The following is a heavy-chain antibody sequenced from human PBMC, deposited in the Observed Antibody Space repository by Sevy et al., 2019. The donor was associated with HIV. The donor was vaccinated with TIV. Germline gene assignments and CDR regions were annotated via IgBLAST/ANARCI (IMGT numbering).Heavy chain of an antibody. J-gene: IGHJ1*01. D-gene: IGHD4-17*01. V-gene: IGHV3-23*01. Sequence: GGSLRLSCAASGFTFSNYDLTWVRQAPGKGLDWVSSITSSSTTIYYADSVKGRFTVSRDNSNNTLYLHINSLRAEDTAVYYCARDGLYGGNFEYFQHWGQGSLVTVSS. CDR2: ITSSSTTI. CDR1: GFTFSNYD. CDR3: ARDGLYGGNFEYFQH.